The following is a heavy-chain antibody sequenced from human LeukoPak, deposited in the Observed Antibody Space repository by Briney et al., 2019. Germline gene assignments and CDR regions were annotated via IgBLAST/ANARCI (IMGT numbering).Heavy chain of an antibody. CDR1: GYNFTTYW. CDR2: IYPADSDT. D-gene: IGHD5-18*01. J-gene: IGHJ4*02. CDR3: ARGGYSYGPFDY. V-gene: IGHV5-51*03. Sequence: PGESLKISCKGSGYNFTTYWIGWVRQMPGKGLEWMGIIYPADSDTRYSPSFQGQVTISADKSIRTAYLQWSSLKASDTAIYYCARGGYSYGPFDYWGQGTLVTVSS.